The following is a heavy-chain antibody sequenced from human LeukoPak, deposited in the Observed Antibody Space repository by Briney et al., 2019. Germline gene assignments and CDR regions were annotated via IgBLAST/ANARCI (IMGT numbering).Heavy chain of an antibody. CDR3: ARTTSLTASGYDY. D-gene: IGHD4-17*01. J-gene: IGHJ4*02. Sequence: ASVRVSCRASGYTFINYHINWVRQASGQGLEWMGWMNPNSGDRGYAQNFQGRVTITSDTSISAAYMELSSLRSEDTAVYFCARTTSLTASGYDYWGQGTLVTVSS. CDR1: GYTFINYH. V-gene: IGHV1-8*03. CDR2: MNPNSGDR.